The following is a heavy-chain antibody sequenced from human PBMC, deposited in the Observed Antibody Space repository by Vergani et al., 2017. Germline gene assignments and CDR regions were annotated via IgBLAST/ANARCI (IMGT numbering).Heavy chain of an antibody. CDR2: IYSGGIT. D-gene: IGHD3-10*01. Sequence: EVQLVESGGGLVKPGGSLRLSCAASGFTVSSNYMSWVRQAPGKGLEWVAVIYSGGITYYADSVKGRFTISRDNSKNTLYLQMNSLRVEDTAVYYCAKERGSGTYYVDYWGQGTLVTVSA. V-gene: IGHV3-66*02. CDR1: GFTVSSNY. CDR3: AKERGSGTYYVDY. J-gene: IGHJ4*02.